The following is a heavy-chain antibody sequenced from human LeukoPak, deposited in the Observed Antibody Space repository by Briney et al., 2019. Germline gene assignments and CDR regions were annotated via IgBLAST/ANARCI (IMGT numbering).Heavy chain of an antibody. Sequence: SETLSLTCAVYGGSFSGYYWSWIRQPPGKGLEWIGEINHSGSTNYNPSLKSRVTISVDTSKNQFSLKLSSATAADTAVYYCARVWRSSWFFDYWGQGTLVTVSS. V-gene: IGHV4-34*01. J-gene: IGHJ4*02. CDR2: INHSGST. CDR3: ARVWRSSWFFDY. D-gene: IGHD6-13*01. CDR1: GGSFSGYY.